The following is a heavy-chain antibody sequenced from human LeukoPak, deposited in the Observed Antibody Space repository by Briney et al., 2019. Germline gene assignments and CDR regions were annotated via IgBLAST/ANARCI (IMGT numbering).Heavy chain of an antibody. CDR1: GGTFSSYA. V-gene: IGHV1-69*05. CDR3: ARDQQVGGIAANWFDP. J-gene: IGHJ5*02. CDR2: IIPIFGTA. D-gene: IGHD6-13*01. Sequence: SVKVSCKASGGTFSSYAISWVRQAPGQGLEWMGGIIPIFGTANYAQEFQGRVTITTDESTSAAYMELSSLRSEDTAVYYCARDQQVGGIAANWFDPWGQGTLVTVSS.